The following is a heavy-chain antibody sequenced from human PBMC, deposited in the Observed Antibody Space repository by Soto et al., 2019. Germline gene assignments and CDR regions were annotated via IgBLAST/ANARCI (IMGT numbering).Heavy chain of an antibody. CDR1: GGSFSGYY. J-gene: IGHJ2*01. CDR3: AAHLKTTVTAYWYFDL. CDR2: INHSGST. D-gene: IGHD4-17*01. Sequence: SETLSLTCAVYGGSFSGYYWSWIRQPPVKGLEWIGEINHSGSTNFDPSLKSRVSISVDTSKKQFSPKLSSVTAADTAVYYCAAHLKTTVTAYWYFDLWGRGTLVTVSS. V-gene: IGHV4-34*01.